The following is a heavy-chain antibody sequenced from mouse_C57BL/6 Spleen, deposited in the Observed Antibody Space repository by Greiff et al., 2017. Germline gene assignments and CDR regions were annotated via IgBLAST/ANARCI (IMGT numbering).Heavy chain of an antibody. V-gene: IGHV1-55*01. CDR3: AREGDYDGRAWFAY. D-gene: IGHD2-1*01. CDR2: IYPGSGST. J-gene: IGHJ3*01. Sequence: SGAELVKPGASVKMSCKASGYTFTSYWITWVKQRPGQGLEWIGDIYPGSGSTNYNEKFKSKATLTVDTSSSTAYMQLSSLTSEDSAVYYCAREGDYDGRAWFAYWGQGTLVTVSA. CDR1: GYTFTSYW.